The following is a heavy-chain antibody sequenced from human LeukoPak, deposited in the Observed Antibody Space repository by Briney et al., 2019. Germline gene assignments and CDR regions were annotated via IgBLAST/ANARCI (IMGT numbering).Heavy chain of an antibody. CDR1: GFTVSSNY. CDR2: ISGSGGST. Sequence: GGSLRLSCAASGFTVSSNYMSWVRQAPGKGLEWVSAISGSGGSTYYADSVKGRFTISRDNSKNTLYLQMNSLRAEDTAVYYCAKSEGFGLGGRLGSFDIWGQGTMVTVSS. J-gene: IGHJ3*02. V-gene: IGHV3-23*01. CDR3: AKSEGFGLGGRLGSFDI. D-gene: IGHD3-10*01.